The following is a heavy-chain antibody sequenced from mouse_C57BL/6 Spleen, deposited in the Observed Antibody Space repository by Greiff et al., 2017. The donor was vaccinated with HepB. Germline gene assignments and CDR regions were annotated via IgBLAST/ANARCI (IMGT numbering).Heavy chain of an antibody. J-gene: IGHJ2*01. D-gene: IGHD2-3*01. V-gene: IGHV1-55*01. CDR1: GYTFTSYW. CDR2: IYPGSGST. CDR3: ARDDGTREYYFDD. Sequence: QVQLQQPGAELVKPGASVKMSCKASGYTFTSYWITWVQQWPGQGLEWIGDIYPGSGSTNDNEKFKSKATRTVDTSSSTAYMQHSSLTSEDSAVYYCARDDGTREYYFDDWGQGTTLTVSS.